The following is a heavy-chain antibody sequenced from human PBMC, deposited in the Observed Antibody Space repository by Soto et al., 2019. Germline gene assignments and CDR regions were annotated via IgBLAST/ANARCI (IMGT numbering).Heavy chain of an antibody. Sequence: PSETLSLTCVVSGTSISSGYYWGWIRQPPGKPMEWIGSVYHTGSTYYNPSLESRVSISVDTSKNQLSLRLASVTAADSAVYYCASHVLDILTHDNPDYWGQGTLVTVSS. V-gene: IGHV4-38-2*01. CDR1: GTSISSGYY. CDR3: ASHVLDILTHDNPDY. D-gene: IGHD3-9*01. CDR2: VYHTGST. J-gene: IGHJ4*02.